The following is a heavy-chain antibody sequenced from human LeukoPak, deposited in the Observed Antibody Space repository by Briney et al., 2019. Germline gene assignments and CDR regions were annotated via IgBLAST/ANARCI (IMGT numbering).Heavy chain of an antibody. V-gene: IGHV3-30*04. D-gene: IGHD2-21*01. CDR3: VRDNYGGILDF. CDR1: GFTFTRYT. J-gene: IGHJ4*02. CDR2: VLYDGSKK. Sequence: GRSLRLSCAASGFTFTRYTMHWVRRAPGKGLEWVAVVLYDGSKKYYADSVKGRFTLSRDNSKNTLSLQMNTLRADDTAMYYCVRDNYGGILDFWGQGTLVTVSS.